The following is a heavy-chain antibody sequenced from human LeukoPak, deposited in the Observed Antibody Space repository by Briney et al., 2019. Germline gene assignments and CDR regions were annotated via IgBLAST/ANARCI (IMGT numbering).Heavy chain of an antibody. CDR1: GYTFTSYG. J-gene: IGHJ5*02. CDR3: ARGSGYDYLGWFDP. V-gene: IGHV1-18*01. Sequence: GASVKVSCKASGYTFTSYGISWVRQAPGQGLEWMGWISAYNGNTNYAQKLQGRVSMTEDTSTDTAFMELRSLRSEDTAVYYCARGSGYDYLGWFDPWGQGTLVTVSS. CDR2: ISAYNGNT. D-gene: IGHD5-12*01.